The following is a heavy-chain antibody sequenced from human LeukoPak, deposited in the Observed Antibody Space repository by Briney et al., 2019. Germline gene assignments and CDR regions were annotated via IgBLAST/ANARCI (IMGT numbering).Heavy chain of an antibody. D-gene: IGHD3-10*01. CDR1: QFTFNNAW. J-gene: IGHJ4*02. CDR2: VKSKTDGGTT. CDR3: TTDSGAY. V-gene: IGHV3-15*01. Sequence: GGSLRLSCAASQFTFNNAWLTWVRQAPGKGLEWVGRVKSKTDGGTTEYAAPVQGRFIISRDESKNTMYLQMNSLKTEDTAVYFCTTDSGAYWGQGTLVTVSS.